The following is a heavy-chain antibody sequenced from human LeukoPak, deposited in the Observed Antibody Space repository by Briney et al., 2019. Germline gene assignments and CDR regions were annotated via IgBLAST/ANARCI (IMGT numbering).Heavy chain of an antibody. Sequence: GGSLRLSCAASGFTVTSNYMSWVRQAPGKGLEWVSVIYSGGATYYADSVKGRFTISRDNAKNSLYLQMNSLRAEDTAVYYCAELGITMIGGVWGKGTTVTISS. CDR1: GFTVTSNY. V-gene: IGHV3-53*01. J-gene: IGHJ6*04. D-gene: IGHD3-10*02. CDR2: IYSGGAT. CDR3: AELGITMIGGV.